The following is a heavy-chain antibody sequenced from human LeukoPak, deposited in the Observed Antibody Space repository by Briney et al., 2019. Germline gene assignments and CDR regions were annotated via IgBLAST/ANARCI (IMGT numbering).Heavy chain of an antibody. J-gene: IGHJ3*02. CDR2: INHSGST. V-gene: IGHV4-34*01. Sequence: PSETLSLTCAVYGGSFSGYYWSWIRQPPGKGLEWIGEINHSGSTNYNPSLKSRVTISVDTSKNQFSLKLSSVTAADTAVYYCAGYSYDDDAFDIWGQGTMVTVSS. D-gene: IGHD3-22*01. CDR1: GGSFSGYY. CDR3: AGYSYDDDAFDI.